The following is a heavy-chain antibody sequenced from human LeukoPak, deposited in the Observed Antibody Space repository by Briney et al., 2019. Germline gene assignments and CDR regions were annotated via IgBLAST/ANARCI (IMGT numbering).Heavy chain of an antibody. D-gene: IGHD5-18*01. CDR1: GFTLSSYA. Sequence: GKSLRLSCAASGFTLSSYAVHWVRQAPGEGLEWLAVVSIDGNTKFYADSVKGRFTISRDNFENTVSLQVNSLRAADTAVYYCAREVYSYGLGAFDYWGQGTLVTVSS. V-gene: IGHV3-30*04. CDR2: VSIDGNTK. J-gene: IGHJ4*02. CDR3: AREVYSYGLGAFDY.